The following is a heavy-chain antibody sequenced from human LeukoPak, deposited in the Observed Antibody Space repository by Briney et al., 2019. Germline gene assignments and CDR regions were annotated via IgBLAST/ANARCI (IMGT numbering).Heavy chain of an antibody. CDR3: ARGHYDFLTGYSFDY. V-gene: IGHV1-2*02. J-gene: IGHJ4*02. CDR1: GYTFTGYF. Sequence: ASVKVSCKVSGYTFTGYFIHWVRQAPGQGLERMGWIDPNRGDTNFAQKFQGRVTMTRDTSITTAYLELSSLRADDTAVYYCARGHYDFLTGYSFDYWGQGTLVTVSS. CDR2: IDPNRGDT. D-gene: IGHD3-9*01.